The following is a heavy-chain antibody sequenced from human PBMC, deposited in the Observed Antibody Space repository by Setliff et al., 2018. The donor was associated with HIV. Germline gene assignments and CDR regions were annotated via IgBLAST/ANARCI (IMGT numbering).Heavy chain of an antibody. D-gene: IGHD2-15*01. CDR2: ISYDGGSK. Sequence: PGGSLRLSCAVSGLTFTNYAMHWVRQAPGKGLESVSFISYDGGSKYYPDSVKGRFTTSRDNARNSLYLEMNSLRADDTAVYYCARDFCGSSCSSGYGYFDHWGQGTLVTVSS. J-gene: IGHJ4*02. V-gene: IGHV3-30*12. CDR1: GLTFTNYA. CDR3: ARDFCGSSCSSGYGYFDH.